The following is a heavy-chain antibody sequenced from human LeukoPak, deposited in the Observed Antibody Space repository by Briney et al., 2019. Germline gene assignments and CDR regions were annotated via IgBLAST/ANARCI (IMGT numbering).Heavy chain of an antibody. CDR3: ARDQDLLRLAVAGHGYFDY. V-gene: IGHV1-46*01. CDR2: INPSGGST. J-gene: IGHJ4*02. D-gene: IGHD6-19*01. Sequence: ASVKVSCKASGYTFTSYYIHWVRQAPGQGLEWMGIINPSGGSTSYAQKFQGRVTMTRDTSTSTVYMELSSLRSEDTAVYYCARDQDLLRLAVAGHGYFDYWGQGTLVTVSS. CDR1: GYTFTSYY.